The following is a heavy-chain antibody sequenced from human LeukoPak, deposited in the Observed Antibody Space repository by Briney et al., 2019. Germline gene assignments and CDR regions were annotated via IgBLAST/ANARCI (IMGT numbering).Heavy chain of an antibody. CDR2: ISGSGGST. CDR3: AKSTRMGYCSSTSCYQFDY. V-gene: IGHV3-23*01. CDR1: GFTFSSYA. Sequence: GGSLRLSCAASGFTFSSYAMSWVRQTPGKGLEWVSTISGSGGSTYYADSVKGRFTISRDNSENTLNLQMNSLRDGDTAVYYCAKSTRMGYCSSTSCYQFDYWGQGTLVTVSS. D-gene: IGHD2-2*01. J-gene: IGHJ4*02.